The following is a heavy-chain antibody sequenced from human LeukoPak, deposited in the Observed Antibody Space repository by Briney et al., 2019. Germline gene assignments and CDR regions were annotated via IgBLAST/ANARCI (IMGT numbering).Heavy chain of an antibody. CDR2: IDYSGST. CDR3: ARGAYSFGLFDY. V-gene: IGHV4-39*07. J-gene: IGHJ4*02. CDR1: GGSISSYY. Sequence: SETLSLTCTVSGGSISSYYWGWIRQPPGKGLEWIGSIDYSGSTYYNPSLKSRVTISIDTSKNQFSLKLSSVTAADTAVYYCARGAYSFGLFDYWGQGSLVSVSS. D-gene: IGHD5-18*01.